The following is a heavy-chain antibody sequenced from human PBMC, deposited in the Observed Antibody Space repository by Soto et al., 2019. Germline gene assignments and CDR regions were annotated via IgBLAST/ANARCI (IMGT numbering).Heavy chain of an antibody. CDR3: ARGSTDSYPGSRIFDF. CDR1: GLTFGSRA. V-gene: IGHV3-23*01. J-gene: IGHJ4*02. Sequence: EVQLLESGGDLKQPGGSLRLSCVASGLTFGSRAMTWVRQAPGEGLQWVSTITDTGGDAKYADSVRGRFVISRDNSKKTLYLRMTRLTAEDSAMYYCARGSTDSYPGSRIFDFWGRGTLVTVSS. CDR2: ITDTGGDA. D-gene: IGHD3-10*01.